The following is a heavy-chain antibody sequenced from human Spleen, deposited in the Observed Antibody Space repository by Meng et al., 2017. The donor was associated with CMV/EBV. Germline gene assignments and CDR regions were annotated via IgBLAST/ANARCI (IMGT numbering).Heavy chain of an antibody. Sequence: SETLSLTCTVSGGSSSGYYWGWIRQPPGKGLEWIGSIYYTGSSYYNPSLMSRVTISVDTSKNRLSLRLSSVTAADTAVYYCASSQPRWGRGTLATVSS. V-gene: IGHV4-38-2*02. CDR2: IYYTGSS. CDR1: GGSSSGYY. CDR3: ASSQPR. J-gene: IGHJ4*02.